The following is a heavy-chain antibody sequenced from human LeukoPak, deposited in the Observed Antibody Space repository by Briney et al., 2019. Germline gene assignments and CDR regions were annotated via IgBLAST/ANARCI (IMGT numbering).Heavy chain of an antibody. J-gene: IGHJ3*02. CDR3: ARRAGSGSTKVFDI. V-gene: IGHV4-39*01. CDR2: IHYSGST. CDR1: GGSISSSSYY. Sequence: SETLSLTCIVSGGSISSSSYYWGWIRQPPGKGLEWIGIIHYSGSTYYNPSLKSRVTISVDTPKNQFSLKLSSVTAADTAVYYCARRAGSGSTKVFDIWGQGTMVTVSS. D-gene: IGHD3-10*01.